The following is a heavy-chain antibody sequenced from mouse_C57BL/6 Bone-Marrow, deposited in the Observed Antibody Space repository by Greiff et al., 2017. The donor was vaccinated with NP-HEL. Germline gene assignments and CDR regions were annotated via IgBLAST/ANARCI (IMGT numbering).Heavy chain of an antibody. Sequence: QVQLQQSGAELARPGASVKMSCKASGYTFTSYTMHWVKQRPGQGLEWIGYINPSSGYTKYNQKFKDKATLTADKSSSTAYMQLSSLTSEDSAVYYCARAGPYYYAVGCWGQGASVTVSS. CDR2: INPSSGYT. CDR1: GYTFTSYT. J-gene: IGHJ4*01. V-gene: IGHV1-4*01. CDR3: ARAGPYYYAVGC.